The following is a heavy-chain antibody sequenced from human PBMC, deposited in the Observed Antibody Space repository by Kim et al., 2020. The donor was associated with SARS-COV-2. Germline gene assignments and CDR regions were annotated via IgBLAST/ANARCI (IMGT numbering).Heavy chain of an antibody. D-gene: IGHD5-12*01. CDR2: ISSSSSFI. CDR1: GFTFSSYS. J-gene: IGHJ3*02. Sequence: AGSLRLSCAASGFTFSSYSMNWVRQAPGKGLEWVSSISSSSSFIYYADSVKGRFTISRDNSKNSLYLQMNSLRAEDTAVYYCARGESGYTILLDAFDIWG. CDR3: ARGESGYTILLDAFDI. V-gene: IGHV3-21*01.